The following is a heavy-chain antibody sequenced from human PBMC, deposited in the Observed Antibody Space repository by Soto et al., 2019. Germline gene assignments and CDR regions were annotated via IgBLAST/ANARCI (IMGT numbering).Heavy chain of an antibody. D-gene: IGHD2-15*01. Sequence: EVQLVESGGGLVKPGGSLRLSCVASGFSITNAWMNWVRQAPGKGLEWVGRIKRKIDGETTDYAAPVKGRFTISRDDSKNMLYLQMNSLKADDTALYYCTTGSVEGVWGQGTTVTDSS. CDR1: GFSITNAW. V-gene: IGHV3-15*07. J-gene: IGHJ6*02. CDR3: TTGSVEGV. CDR2: IKRKIDGETT.